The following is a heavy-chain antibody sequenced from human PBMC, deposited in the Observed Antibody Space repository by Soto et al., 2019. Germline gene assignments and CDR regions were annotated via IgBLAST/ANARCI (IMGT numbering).Heavy chain of an antibody. V-gene: IGHV4-39*01. CDR1: GASISSTSYY. J-gene: IGHJ4*02. CDR3: ARLVITGSYFDY. Sequence: PSETLSLTCTVSGASISSTSYYWVWIRQPPGKGLEWIGSFYYSGNTYYNPSLKSRVTISVDTSENQFSLKLSSVTAADTAVYYCARLVITGSYFDYWGQGTLVTVSS. CDR2: FYYSGNT. D-gene: IGHD3-22*01.